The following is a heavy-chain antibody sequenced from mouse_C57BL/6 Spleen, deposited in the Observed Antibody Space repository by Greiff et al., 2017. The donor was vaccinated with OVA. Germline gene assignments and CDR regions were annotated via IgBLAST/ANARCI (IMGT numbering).Heavy chain of an antibody. CDR3: AREGGYLYYYAMGY. V-gene: IGHV5-4*01. J-gene: IGHJ4*01. D-gene: IGHD2-3*01. Sequence: EVQRVESGGGLVKPGGSLKLSCAASGFTFSSYAMSWVRQTPEKRLEWVATISDGGSYTYYPDNVKGRFTISRDNAKNNLYLQMSDLKSEDTAMYYCAREGGYLYYYAMGYWGQGTSVTVSS. CDR2: ISDGGSYT. CDR1: GFTFSSYA.